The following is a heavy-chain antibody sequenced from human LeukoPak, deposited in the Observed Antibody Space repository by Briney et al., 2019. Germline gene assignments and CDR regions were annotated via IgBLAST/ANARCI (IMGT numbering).Heavy chain of an antibody. CDR2: MNPNSGNT. D-gene: IGHD3-22*01. J-gene: IGHJ5*02. V-gene: IGHV1-8*01. Sequence: GASVKVSCTASGYTFTSYDINWVRQATGQGLEWMGWMNPNSGNTGYAQKFQGRVTMTRNTSISTAYMELSSLRSEDTAVYYCARAVDDSSGYNWFDPWGQGTLVTVSS. CDR1: GYTFTSYD. CDR3: ARAVDDSSGYNWFDP.